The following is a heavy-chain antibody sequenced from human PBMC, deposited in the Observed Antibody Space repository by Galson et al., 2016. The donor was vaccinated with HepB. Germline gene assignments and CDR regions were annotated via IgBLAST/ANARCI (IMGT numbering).Heavy chain of an antibody. J-gene: IGHJ5*01. V-gene: IGHV3-53*01. Sequence: SLRLSCAVSDFSVSVSYMSWVRQAPGKGLEWVSVLYRGGYTNYADSVKGRFTISRDNSKNTLYLQMNSLRADDTAVYYCARLGANPLCLGGSCYRRFDSWGQGIMVTVSS. CDR3: ARLGANPLCLGGSCYRRFDS. CDR1: DFSVSVSY. D-gene: IGHD2-15*01. CDR2: LYRGGYT.